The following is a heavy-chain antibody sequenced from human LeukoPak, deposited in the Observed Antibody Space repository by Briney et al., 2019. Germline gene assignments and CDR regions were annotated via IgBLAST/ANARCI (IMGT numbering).Heavy chain of an antibody. CDR2: INHSGST. V-gene: IGHV4-34*01. CDR1: GGSFSDYY. J-gene: IGHJ4*02. D-gene: IGHD4-17*01. Sequence: SETLSLTCAVYGGSFSDYYWTWIRQPPEKGLEWIGEINHSGSTNYNPSLKSRVTISVDTSMNQFSLNLNSVTAADTAVYYCARSSVTKLFDSWGQGTLVTVSS. CDR3: ARSSVTKLFDS.